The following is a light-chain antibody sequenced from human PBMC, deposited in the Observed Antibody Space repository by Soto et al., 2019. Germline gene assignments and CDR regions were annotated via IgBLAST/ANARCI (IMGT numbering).Light chain of an antibody. V-gene: IGKV3-20*01. CDR3: QQYGSLSWT. Sequence: EIVLTQSPGTLSLSPGERATVSCRASQNVDTKYLAWYHFKTGQAPRIIIFGAAGRATGIPDRFSGSGSGTDFTLTISRLEPEDFAVYYCQQYGSLSWTFGQGTKVDIK. J-gene: IGKJ1*01. CDR2: GAA. CDR1: QNVDTKY.